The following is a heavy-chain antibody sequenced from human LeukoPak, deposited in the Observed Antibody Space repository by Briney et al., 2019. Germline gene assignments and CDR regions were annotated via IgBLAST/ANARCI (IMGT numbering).Heavy chain of an antibody. CDR2: INWNGGST. Sequence: GGSLRLSCAASGFTFSSYAMSGVRQVPGKGLEWVSGINWNGGSTGYADSVKGRFTISRDNAKNSLYLQMNSLRAEDTALYYCAGGDRNGWYFDYWGQGTLVTVSS. CDR3: AGGDRNGWYFDY. V-gene: IGHV3-20*04. CDR1: GFTFSSYA. J-gene: IGHJ4*02. D-gene: IGHD6-19*01.